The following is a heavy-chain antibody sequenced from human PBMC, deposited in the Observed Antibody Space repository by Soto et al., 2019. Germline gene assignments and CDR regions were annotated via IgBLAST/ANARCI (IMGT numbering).Heavy chain of an antibody. Sequence: QVQLVQSGAEVKKPGSSVKVSCKASGGTFSSYAISWVRQAPGQGLEWMGGIIPIFGTANYAQKFQGRVTITADESTSTAYMVRSSLRSEDTAVYYCARAYDFWSGYPPSYYYGMDVWGQGTTVTVSS. CDR3: ARAYDFWSGYPPSYYYGMDV. D-gene: IGHD3-3*01. CDR2: IIPIFGTA. CDR1: GGTFSSYA. J-gene: IGHJ6*02. V-gene: IGHV1-69*12.